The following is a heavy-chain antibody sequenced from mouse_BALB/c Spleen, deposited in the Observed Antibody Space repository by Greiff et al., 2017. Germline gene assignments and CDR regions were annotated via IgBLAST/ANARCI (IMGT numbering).Heavy chain of an antibody. CDR2: INPDSSTI. Sequence: EVKLMESGGGLVQPGGSLKLSCAASGFDFSRYWMSWVRQAPGKGLEWIGEINPDSSTINYTPSLKDKFIISRDNAKNTLYLQMSKVRSEDTALYYCARQGQAHYDYDGAWFAYWGQGTLVTVSA. CDR3: ARQGQAHYDYDGAWFAY. V-gene: IGHV4-1*02. J-gene: IGHJ3*01. CDR1: GFDFSRYW. D-gene: IGHD2-4*01.